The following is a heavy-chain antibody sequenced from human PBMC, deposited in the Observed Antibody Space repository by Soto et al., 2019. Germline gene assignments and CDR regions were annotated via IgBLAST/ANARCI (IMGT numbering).Heavy chain of an antibody. CDR2: ISGSGVST. D-gene: IGHD6-13*01. V-gene: IGHV3-23*01. CDR3: AQSPSSTWVFDY. CDR1: GFTFSSYS. J-gene: IGHJ4*02. Sequence: GGSLRLSCAASGFTFSSYSISWVRQAPWKGLEWVSAISGSGVSTYYADSVKGRFTISRDNSKNTLYLQMNSLRAEDTAVYYCAQSPSSTWVFDYWGPGTLFPVSS.